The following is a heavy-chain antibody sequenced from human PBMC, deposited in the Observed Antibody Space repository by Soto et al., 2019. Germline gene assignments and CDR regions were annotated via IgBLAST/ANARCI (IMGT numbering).Heavy chain of an antibody. J-gene: IGHJ4*02. D-gene: IGHD3-9*01. CDR3: LLYNILAGYRFAY. V-gene: IGHV3-73*01. CDR1: GSIFSGSE. CDR2: IGSRLNNYAT. Sequence: EVQLVESGGTWVQPGGSLKLSCVASGSIFSGSEMHWVRQASGKGLEWIGRIGSRLNNYATVYGASMRGRFTISRDDSRNTAYLQMNSLRTEDTSLYYCLLYNILAGYRFAYWGRGSLVTVSS.